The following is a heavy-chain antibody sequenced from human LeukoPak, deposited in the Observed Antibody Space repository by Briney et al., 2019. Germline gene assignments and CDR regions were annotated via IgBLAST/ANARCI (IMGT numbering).Heavy chain of an antibody. D-gene: IGHD3-22*01. CDR1: GGSISSYY. CDR2: IYTSGST. J-gene: IGHJ3*02. V-gene: IGHV4-4*07. Sequence: SETLSLTCTVSGGSISSYYWSWIRQPAGKGLEWIGRIYTSGSTNYNPSLKSRVTMSVDTSKNQFSLKLSSVTAADTAVYYCARDLAGYYYDSSGYWGAFDIWGQGTMVTVSS. CDR3: ARDLAGYYYDSSGYWGAFDI.